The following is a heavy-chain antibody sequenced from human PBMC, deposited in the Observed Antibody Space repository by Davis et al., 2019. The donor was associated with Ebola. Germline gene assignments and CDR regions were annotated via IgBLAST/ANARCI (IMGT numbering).Heavy chain of an antibody. D-gene: IGHD6-19*01. Sequence: KVSCKGSGYSFSNYWIGWVRQMPGKGLEWMGIICPGDSDTRYSPSFQGQVTISVDKSISTAYLQWSSLKASDTAMYYCARFIAVGGNYGMDVWGKGTTVTVSS. V-gene: IGHV5-51*01. CDR3: ARFIAVGGNYGMDV. J-gene: IGHJ6*04. CDR2: ICPGDSDT. CDR1: GYSFSNYW.